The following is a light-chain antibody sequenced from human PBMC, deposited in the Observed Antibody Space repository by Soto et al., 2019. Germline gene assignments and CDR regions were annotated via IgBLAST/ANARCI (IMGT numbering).Light chain of an antibody. CDR2: GNS. V-gene: IGLV1-40*01. CDR3: PSYDRSLSGSV. CDR1: SSNIGAGYD. J-gene: IGLJ2*01. Sequence: QSVLTQPPSVSGAPGQRVTISCTGSSSNIGAGYDVHWYQQLPGTAPKLLIYGNSNRPSGVPDRFSGSKSGTSASLAITGLQAEDAADYYCPSYDRSLSGSVFGGGTKLTVL.